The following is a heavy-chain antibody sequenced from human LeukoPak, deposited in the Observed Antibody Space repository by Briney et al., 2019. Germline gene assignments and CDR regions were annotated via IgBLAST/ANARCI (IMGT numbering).Heavy chain of an antibody. Sequence: GASVKVSCKASGGTFSSYAISWVRQAPGQGLEWMGRTIPIFGTANYAQKFQGRVTITTDESTSTAYMELSSLRSEDTAVYYCARGPLVVTAIPFLDYWGQGTLVTVSS. CDR1: GGTFSSYA. J-gene: IGHJ4*02. D-gene: IGHD2-21*02. V-gene: IGHV1-69*05. CDR2: TIPIFGTA. CDR3: ARGPLVVTAIPFLDY.